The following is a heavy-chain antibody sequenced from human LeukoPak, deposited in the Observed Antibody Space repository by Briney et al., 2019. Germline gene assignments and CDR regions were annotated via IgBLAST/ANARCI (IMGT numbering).Heavy chain of an antibody. J-gene: IGHJ4*02. CDR3: WGDRQALPPLVDY. CDR2: ISSGSDYI. CDR1: GSTFSYYT. Sequence: PGGSLRLSCAASGSTFSYYTMNWGRQAPGKGLEWVSSISSGSDYIYYADSVKGRFTISRDNAKNSLYLQMNSMRAEDTAVYYCWGDRQALPPLVDYWGQGTLVTVSS. V-gene: IGHV3-21*06.